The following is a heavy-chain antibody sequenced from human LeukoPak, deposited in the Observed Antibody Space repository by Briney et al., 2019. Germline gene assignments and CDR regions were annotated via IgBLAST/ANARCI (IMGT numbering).Heavy chain of an antibody. CDR3: AKRGKWDVTPFDY. D-gene: IGHD1-26*01. CDR1: GFTFTSYS. J-gene: IGHJ4*02. Sequence: GGSLRLSCAASGFTFTSYSMNWVRQAPGKGLEWVSTISGGGGSTYYADSVKGRFTISRDNSKNTLYLQVNSLRAEDTAVYYCAKRGKWDVTPFDYWGQGTLVTVSS. V-gene: IGHV3-23*01. CDR2: ISGGGGST.